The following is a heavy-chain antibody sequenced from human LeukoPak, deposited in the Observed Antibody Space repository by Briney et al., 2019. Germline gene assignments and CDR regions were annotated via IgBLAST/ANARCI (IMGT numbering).Heavy chain of an antibody. J-gene: IGHJ3*02. D-gene: IGHD1-26*01. Sequence: SQTLSLTCAISGDSVSSNSAAWNWIRQSPSRGLEWLGRTYYRSKWYNGYAVSVKSRITINPDTSKNQFSLQLNSVTPEDTAVYYCARGRPLVGATRNAFDIWGQGTMVTVSS. CDR1: GDSVSSNSAA. CDR2: TYYRSKWYN. CDR3: ARGRPLVGATRNAFDI. V-gene: IGHV6-1*01.